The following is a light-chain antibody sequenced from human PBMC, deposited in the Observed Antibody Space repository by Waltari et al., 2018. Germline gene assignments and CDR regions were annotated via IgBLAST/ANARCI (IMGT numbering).Light chain of an antibody. CDR3: AAWDDSLSGNV. J-gene: IGLJ6*01. Sequence: QSVLTQPPSASGTPGQRVTISCSGSSSNIGSHYVYWYQQLPGTAPKLLIYRNNQRPPGVPDRFSGSKSGTSASLAISGLRSEDEADYYCAAWDDSLSGNVFGSGTKVTVL. V-gene: IGLV1-47*01. CDR1: SSNIGSHY. CDR2: RNN.